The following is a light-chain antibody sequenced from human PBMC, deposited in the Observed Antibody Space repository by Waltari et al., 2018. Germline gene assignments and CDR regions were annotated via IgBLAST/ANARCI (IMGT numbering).Light chain of an antibody. J-gene: IGLJ2*01. CDR3: SSYTSSTVV. CDR1: SSDVGGYHY. Sequence: QSALTQPASVSGSPGQSITISCTGTSSDVGGYHYVSWYQQHPGKAPKIMIYDVSNRPSGVSNRFSGSKSRNTASLTISGLQAEDEADYYCSSYTSSTVVFGGGTKLTVL. CDR2: DVS. V-gene: IGLV2-14*03.